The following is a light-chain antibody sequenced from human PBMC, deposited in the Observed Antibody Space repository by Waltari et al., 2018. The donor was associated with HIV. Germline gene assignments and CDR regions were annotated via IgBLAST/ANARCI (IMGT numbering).Light chain of an antibody. Sequence: QPAVTQSSSASASLGSSVKLTCTLTSGHSIHIIAWHQQQPGKAPRVLMTLDGRGTYNKGSGVPDPFSGSSSVAARYLTISKRQSEDEADYYCETWDKNSRVFGGGTKLTGL. J-gene: IGLJ2*01. CDR1: SGHSIHI. CDR2: LDGRGTY. V-gene: IGLV4-60*03. CDR3: ETWDKNSRV.